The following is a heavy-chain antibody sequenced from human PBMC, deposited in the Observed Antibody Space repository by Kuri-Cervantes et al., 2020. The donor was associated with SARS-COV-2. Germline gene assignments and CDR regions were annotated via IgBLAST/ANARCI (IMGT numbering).Heavy chain of an antibody. Sequence: ASVKVXXXGSXYXXXGYXMXWVRQAPXQGLEWMXWINPXXGGTXXXQXSQGXVXMTRDTSISTVYMXLSRLRSXXTAVXXCARXXPFRRLVVXXQGGAFDIWGQGTMVTVSS. CDR3: ARXXPFRRLVVXXQGGAFDI. V-gene: IGHV1-2*04. J-gene: IGHJ3*02. CDR2: INPXXGGT. D-gene: IGHD3-22*01. CDR1: XYXXXGYX.